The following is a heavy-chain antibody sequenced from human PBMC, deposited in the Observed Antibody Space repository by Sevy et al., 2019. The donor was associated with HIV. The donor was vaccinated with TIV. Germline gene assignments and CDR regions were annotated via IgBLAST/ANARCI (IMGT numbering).Heavy chain of an antibody. V-gene: IGHV1-18*04. CDR3: ARDSGGGYHDSSGYYYRYYFVFDP. Sequence: ASVKVSCKASGYTFTSYGISWVRQAPGQGLEWMGWISAYNGNTNYAQTLQGRVTMTSDTSTSTAYMELRSLRSDDTAVYYCARDSGGGYHDSSGYYYRYYFVFDPWGQGTLVTVSS. D-gene: IGHD3-22*01. CDR1: GYTFTSYG. J-gene: IGHJ5*02. CDR2: ISAYNGNT.